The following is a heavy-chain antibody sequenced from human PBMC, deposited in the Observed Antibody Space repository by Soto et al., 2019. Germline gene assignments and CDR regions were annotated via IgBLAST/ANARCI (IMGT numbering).Heavy chain of an antibody. D-gene: IGHD6-19*01. Sequence: SLKISCAASGFTFDDYAMHWGRQAPGKGLEWVSGISWNSVSIGYADSVKGRFTISRDNAKKSLYLQMNSLRAEDTALYYCATDRAYSSGWYYFYCMDVWGQGTTVTVSS. CDR1: GFTFDDYA. CDR3: ATDRAYSSGWYYFYCMDV. CDR2: ISWNSVSI. V-gene: IGHV3-9*01. J-gene: IGHJ6*02.